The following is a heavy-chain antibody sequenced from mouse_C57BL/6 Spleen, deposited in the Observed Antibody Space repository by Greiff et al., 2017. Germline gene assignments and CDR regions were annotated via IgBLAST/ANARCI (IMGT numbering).Heavy chain of an antibody. Sequence: VKLQESGAELVKPGASVKLSCKASGYTFTEYTIHWVKQRSGQGLEWIGWFYPGSGSIKYNEKFKDKATLTADKSSSTVYMELSRLTSEDSAVYFCARHEGWLLPEDYYAMDYWGQGTSVTVSS. CDR2: FYPGSGSI. V-gene: IGHV1-62-2*01. CDR1: GYTFTEYT. CDR3: ARHEGWLLPEDYYAMDY. D-gene: IGHD2-3*01. J-gene: IGHJ4*01.